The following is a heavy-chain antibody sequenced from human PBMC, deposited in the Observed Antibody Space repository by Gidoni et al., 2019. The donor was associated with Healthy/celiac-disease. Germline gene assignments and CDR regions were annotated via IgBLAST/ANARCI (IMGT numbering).Heavy chain of an antibody. V-gene: IGHV3-23*01. CDR2: ISGSGGST. CDR1: GFTFSSYA. J-gene: IGHJ4*02. Sequence: EVQLLESGGGLVQPGGSLRLSCAASGFTFSSYAMSWVRQAPGKGLGWVSAISGSGGSTYYADSVKGRFTISRDNSKNTLYLQMNSLRAEDTAVYYCAKDLDSSGYYEYYFDYWGQGTLVTVSS. D-gene: IGHD3-22*01. CDR3: AKDLDSSGYYEYYFDY.